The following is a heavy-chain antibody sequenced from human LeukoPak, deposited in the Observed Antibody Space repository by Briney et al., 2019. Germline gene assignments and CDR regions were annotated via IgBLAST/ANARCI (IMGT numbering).Heavy chain of an antibody. V-gene: IGHV3-74*01. J-gene: IGHJ4*02. D-gene: IGHD6-19*01. CDR2: INGDGSDT. CDR3: ARLYSSGWADY. CDR1: GFSFSSYW. Sequence: GGSLRLSCAASGFSFSSYWMHWVRQAPGKGLVWVSRINGDGSDTSYADSVKGRFTISRDNAKNTLCLQMNSLRAEDTAVYFCARLYSSGWADYWGQGTLVTVSS.